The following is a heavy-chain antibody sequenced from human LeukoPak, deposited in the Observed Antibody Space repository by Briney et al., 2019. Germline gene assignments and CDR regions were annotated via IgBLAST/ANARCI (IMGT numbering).Heavy chain of an antibody. Sequence: GESLKISCQGSGFTFTTSWIGWVRQLPGKGLEWMGNIYPGDSDTRYSPSFQGQVTISADKSINTAYLQWTSLKASDTAMYYCARQLTTLRGFDIWGQGTMVTASS. V-gene: IGHV5-51*01. CDR2: IYPGDSDT. CDR1: GFTFTTSW. D-gene: IGHD4-11*01. CDR3: ARQLTTLRGFDI. J-gene: IGHJ3*02.